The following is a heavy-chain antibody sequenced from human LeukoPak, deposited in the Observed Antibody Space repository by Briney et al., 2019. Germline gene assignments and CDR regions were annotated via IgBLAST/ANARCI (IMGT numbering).Heavy chain of an antibody. J-gene: IGHJ4*02. V-gene: IGHV4-39*02. D-gene: IGHD4-23*01. CDR2: IYYSGST. CDR1: GDSISTSSYY. Sequence: SETLSLTCSVSGDSISTSSYYWGWIRQPPGKGLEWIGTIYYSGSTYYNPSLTSRVTISVDTSKNQFSLKLSSVTAADTAVYYCAKDLIAFDYYGNSGGYWGQGTLVTVSS. CDR3: AKDLIAFDYYGNSGGY.